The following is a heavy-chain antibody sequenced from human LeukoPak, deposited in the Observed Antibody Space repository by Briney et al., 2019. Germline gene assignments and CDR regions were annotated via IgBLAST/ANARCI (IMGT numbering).Heavy chain of an antibody. J-gene: IGHJ4*02. CDR1: GYTFTGYY. V-gene: IGHV1-2*04. Sequence: ASVKVSCKASGYTFTGYYMHWVRQAPGQGLEWMGWINPNSGGTNYAQKFQGWVTMTRDTSISTAYMELSRLRSDDTAVYYCARAGRGSGYYHDYWGQGTLVTVSS. D-gene: IGHD3-22*01. CDR3: ARAGRGSGYYHDY. CDR2: INPNSGGT.